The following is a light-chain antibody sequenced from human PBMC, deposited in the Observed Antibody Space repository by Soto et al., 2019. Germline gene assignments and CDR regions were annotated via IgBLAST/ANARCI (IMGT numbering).Light chain of an antibody. CDR1: QSVSTD. Sequence: EIVMTQSPATLSVSLGERATLSCRASQSVSTDLAWYQQKPGQAPRLLIYGASTRATGIPARFSGSASGTEFTLTINSLQSEDFAVYYCQQYNTWPPTFGQGTKVDIK. V-gene: IGKV3-15*01. J-gene: IGKJ1*01. CDR2: GAS. CDR3: QQYNTWPPT.